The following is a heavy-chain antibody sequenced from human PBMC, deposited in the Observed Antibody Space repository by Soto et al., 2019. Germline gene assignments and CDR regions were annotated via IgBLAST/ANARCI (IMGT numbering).Heavy chain of an antibody. D-gene: IGHD5-12*01. CDR1: GFSLPSSGVG. J-gene: IGHJ4*02. CDR2: TYRNGND. CDR3: AKSGGGYDVSCDYFDS. Sequence: SGPTLVNPTRTLTLTCTFSGFSLPSSGVGVGWIRQPPGKALEWLVLTYRNGNDRYSPSLRRRHAIKKATSENQVVLTMTNMDPVETATYYSAKSGGGYDVSCDYFDSWGQGILVTVSS. V-gene: IGHV2-5*01.